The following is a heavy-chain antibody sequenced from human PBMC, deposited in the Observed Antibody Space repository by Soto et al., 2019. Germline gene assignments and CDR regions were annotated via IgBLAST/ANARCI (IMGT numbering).Heavy chain of an antibody. Sequence: EVQLVESGGGLVKPGGSLRLSCAASGFTFSSYSMNWVRQAPGKGLEWVSSISSSSSYIYYADSVKGRFTISRDNAKNSLYLQMNSLRAEDTVVYYCARDISVQYSSSSRDYWGQGTLVTVSS. CDR1: GFTFSSYS. V-gene: IGHV3-21*01. CDR3: ARDISVQYSSSSRDY. D-gene: IGHD6-6*01. CDR2: ISSSSSYI. J-gene: IGHJ4*02.